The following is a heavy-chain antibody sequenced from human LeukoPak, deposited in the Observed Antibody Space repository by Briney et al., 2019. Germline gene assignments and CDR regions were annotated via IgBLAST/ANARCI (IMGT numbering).Heavy chain of an antibody. V-gene: IGHV3-23*01. J-gene: IGHJ4*02. CDR3: AIYGGNSGTFDY. CDR2: ISGSGGST. CDR1: GFTFSSYA. D-gene: IGHD4-23*01. Sequence: GGSLRLSCAASGFTFSSYAMSWVRQAPGKGLEWVSAISGSGGSTYYADSVKGRFTISRDNSKNTLYLQMNSLRAEDTAVYYCAIYGGNSGTFDYWGQGTLVTVSS.